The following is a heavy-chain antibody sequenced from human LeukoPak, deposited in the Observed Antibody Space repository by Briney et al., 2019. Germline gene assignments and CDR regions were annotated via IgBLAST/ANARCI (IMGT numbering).Heavy chain of an antibody. CDR1: GGSFSGYY. V-gene: IGHV4-34*01. CDR2: INHSGST. J-gene: IGHJ4*02. Sequence: SETLSLTCVVYGGSFSGYYWSWIRQPPGKGLEWIGEINHSGSTNYNPSLKSRVTISVDTSKNQFSLKLSSVTAADTAVYYCARGCVFCSGSYYQPFDYWGQGTLVTVSS. CDR3: ARGCVFCSGSYYQPFDY. D-gene: IGHD3-10*02.